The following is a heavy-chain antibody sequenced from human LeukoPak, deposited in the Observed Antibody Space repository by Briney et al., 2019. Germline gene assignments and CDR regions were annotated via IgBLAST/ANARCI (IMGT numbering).Heavy chain of an antibody. CDR2: ISYDGSNK. Sequence: GGSLRLSCAASGFTFSSYGMHWVRQAPGKGLEWVAVISYDGSNKYYADSVKGRFTISRDNSKNTLYLQMNSLRAEDTAVYYCARAPRDYSLYRPIYYYYGMDVWGQGTTVTVSS. CDR1: GFTFSSYG. V-gene: IGHV3-30*03. J-gene: IGHJ6*02. D-gene: IGHD4-11*01. CDR3: ARAPRDYSLYRPIYYYYGMDV.